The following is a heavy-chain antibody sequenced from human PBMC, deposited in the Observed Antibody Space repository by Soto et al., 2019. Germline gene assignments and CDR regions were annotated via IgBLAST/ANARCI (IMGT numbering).Heavy chain of an antibody. CDR2: IRSKANSYAT. Sequence: PGGSLRLSCAASGFTFSGSAMHWVRQASGKGLEWVGRIRSKANSYATAHAASVKGRFTISRDDSKNTAYLQMNSLKTEDTAVYYCTRQVTSFDYWGQGTLVTVSS. V-gene: IGHV3-73*01. CDR1: GFTFSGSA. J-gene: IGHJ4*02. D-gene: IGHD4-17*01. CDR3: TRQVTSFDY.